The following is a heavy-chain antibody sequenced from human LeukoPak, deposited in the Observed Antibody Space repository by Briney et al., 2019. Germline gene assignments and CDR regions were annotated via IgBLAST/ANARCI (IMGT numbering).Heavy chain of an antibody. CDR1: GGSISSGSYY. CDR3: ARHFAAMVPPAYYYYMDV. D-gene: IGHD5-18*01. Sequence: SETLSLTCTVSGGSISSGSYYWSWIRQPAGKGLEWIGRIYTSGSTNYNPSLKSRVTISVDTSKNQFSLKLSSVTAADTAVYYCARHFAAMVPPAYYYYMDVWGKGTTVTVSS. J-gene: IGHJ6*03. CDR2: IYTSGST. V-gene: IGHV4-61*02.